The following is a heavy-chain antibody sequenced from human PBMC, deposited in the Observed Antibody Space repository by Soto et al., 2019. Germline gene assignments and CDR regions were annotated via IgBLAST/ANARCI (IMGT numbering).Heavy chain of an antibody. CDR2: IYPADSDT. J-gene: IGHJ6*02. Sequence: PGESLKISCNGSGYSFTNYWIVWVRQMPGKGLEWMGSIYPADSDTRYRPSFQGQVTISADESITTAYLQWTSLKASDTAMYYCARASASDGMDVWGQGTTVTVSS. CDR3: ARASASDGMDV. CDR1: GYSFTNYW. V-gene: IGHV5-51*01.